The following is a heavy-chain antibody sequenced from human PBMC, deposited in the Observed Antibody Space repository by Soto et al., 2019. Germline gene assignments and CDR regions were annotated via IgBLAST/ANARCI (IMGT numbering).Heavy chain of an antibody. Sequence: EVRLLESGGGLVKPGGSLRLSSATSGLTFSNYAMSWVRQAPGGGLEWVSSMSGSSSTTYYADSVRGRFTISRDRSKNTLYLQMSSLRAEDTALYYCAKNQERELPRVIDFWGQGTLVTVSS. V-gene: IGHV3-23*01. J-gene: IGHJ4*02. D-gene: IGHD1-7*01. CDR2: MSGSSSTT. CDR3: AKNQERELPRVIDF. CDR1: GLTFSNYA.